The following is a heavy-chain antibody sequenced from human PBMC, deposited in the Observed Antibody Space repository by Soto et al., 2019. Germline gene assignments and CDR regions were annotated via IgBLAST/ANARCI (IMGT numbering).Heavy chain of an antibody. J-gene: IGHJ4*02. D-gene: IGHD6-6*01. V-gene: IGHV3-23*01. CDR1: GFTFSSYA. CDR3: AKVWEESSSFYAMGYFDY. CDR2: ISGSGGST. Sequence: GGSLRLSCAASGFTFSSYAMSWVRQAPGKGLEWVSAISGSGGSTYYADSVKGRFTISRDNSKNTLYLQMNSLRAEDTAVYYCAKVWEESSSFYAMGYFDYWGQGTLVTVSS.